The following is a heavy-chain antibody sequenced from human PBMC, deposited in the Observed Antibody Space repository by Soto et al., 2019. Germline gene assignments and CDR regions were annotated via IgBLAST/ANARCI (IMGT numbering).Heavy chain of an antibody. Sequence: SETLSLTCTVSGGSISSSSYYWGWIRQPPGKGLEWIGSIYYSGSTYYNPSLKSRVTISVDTSKNQFSLKLSSVTAADTAVYYCARGFWSGSSSDYWGQGTLVTVSS. V-gene: IGHV4-39*01. CDR2: IYYSGST. J-gene: IGHJ4*02. CDR3: ARGFWSGSSSDY. D-gene: IGHD3-3*01. CDR1: GGSISSSSYY.